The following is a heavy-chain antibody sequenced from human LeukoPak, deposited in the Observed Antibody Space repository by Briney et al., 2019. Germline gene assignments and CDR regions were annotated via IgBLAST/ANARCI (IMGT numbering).Heavy chain of an antibody. V-gene: IGHV4-4*07. CDR2: IYTSGST. D-gene: IGHD6-19*01. Sequence: SETLSLTCTVSGGSISSYYWSWIRQPAGKGLEWIGRIYTSGSTNYNPSLKSRVTMSVDTSKNQFSLKLSSVTAADTAVYYCASSIWQWLTMDVWGKGTTVTVSS. CDR3: ASSIWQWLTMDV. J-gene: IGHJ6*03. CDR1: GGSISSYY.